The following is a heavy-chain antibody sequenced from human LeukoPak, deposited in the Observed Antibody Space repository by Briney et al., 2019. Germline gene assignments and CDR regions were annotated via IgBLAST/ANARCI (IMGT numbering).Heavy chain of an antibody. D-gene: IGHD1-7*01. Sequence: SQTLSLTCAISGDSAFSNSVGWHWIRQSPSRGLEWLGRTYYRSKWYNEYAVSVKSRITINPDTPKNQFSLQPNSVTPEDTAVYFCARGWNYSFDYWGQGTLVTVSS. CDR1: GDSAFSNSVG. V-gene: IGHV6-1*01. J-gene: IGHJ4*02. CDR2: TYYRSKWYN. CDR3: ARGWNYSFDY.